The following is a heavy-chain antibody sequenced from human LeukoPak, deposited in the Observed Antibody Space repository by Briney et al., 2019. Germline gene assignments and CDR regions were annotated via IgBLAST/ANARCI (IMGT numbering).Heavy chain of an antibody. D-gene: IGHD1-26*01. Sequence: PGGSLRLSCAASGFTFSSYGMHWVRQAPGKGLEWVAVISYDGSNKYYADSVKGRFTISRDNSKNTLYLQMNSLRAEDTAVYYCARSSGSYRQYYFDYWGQGTLVTVSS. CDR2: ISYDGSNK. J-gene: IGHJ4*02. V-gene: IGHV3-30*03. CDR1: GFTFSSYG. CDR3: ARSSGSYRQYYFDY.